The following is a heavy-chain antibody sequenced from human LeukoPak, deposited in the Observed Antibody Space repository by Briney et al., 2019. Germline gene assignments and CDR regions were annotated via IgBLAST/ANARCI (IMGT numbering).Heavy chain of an antibody. J-gene: IGHJ5*01. V-gene: IGHV3-23*01. CDR1: GFTFYMYA. Sequence: GGSLRLSCQASGFTFYMYAMSWVRQAPGKGLEWVASMCGTAGCTFYPDSVKGRFTISRDNSKNVLYLRMNSLKAEDTAIYYCAKDRPNFHENSGHYYRRDGDSWGQGTLVTVSS. D-gene: IGHD3-22*01. CDR2: MCGTAGCT. CDR3: AKDRPNFHENSGHYYRRDGDS.